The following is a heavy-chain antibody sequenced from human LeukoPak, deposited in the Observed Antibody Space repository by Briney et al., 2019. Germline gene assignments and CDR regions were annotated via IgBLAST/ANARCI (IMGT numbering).Heavy chain of an antibody. D-gene: IGHD6-13*01. Sequence: GGSLRLSCAASGFTFSDYYMSWIRQAPGKGLEWVSYISSSGSTIYYADSVKGRLTISRDNAKNSLYLQMNSLRAEDTAVYYCARDLIAAAGTAFDYWGQGTLVTVSS. CDR2: ISSSGSTI. CDR3: ARDLIAAAGTAFDY. CDR1: GFTFSDYY. J-gene: IGHJ4*02. V-gene: IGHV3-11*01.